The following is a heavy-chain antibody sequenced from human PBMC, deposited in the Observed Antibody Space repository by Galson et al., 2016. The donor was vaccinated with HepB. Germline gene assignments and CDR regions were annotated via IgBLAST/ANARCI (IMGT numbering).Heavy chain of an antibody. J-gene: IGHJ4*02. CDR1: GGSISTNTHY. D-gene: IGHD5-24*01. V-gene: IGHV4-39*01. CDR3: ARLMAICAFDY. CDR2: IFYTGTT. Sequence: SETLSLTCTVSGGSISTNTHYWVWVRQPPGKGLEWVGTIFYTGTTYYSPSLKRRVNVSVDTSRNQFSLKLTSVTAADTAVYFCARLMAICAFDYWGQGILVTVSS.